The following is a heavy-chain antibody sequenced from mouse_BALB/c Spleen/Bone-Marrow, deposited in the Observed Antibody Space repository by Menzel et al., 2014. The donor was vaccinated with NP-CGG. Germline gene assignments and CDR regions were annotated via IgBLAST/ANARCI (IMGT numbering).Heavy chain of an antibody. D-gene: IGHD1-1*01. Sequence: DVKLQESGGGLVKPGGSLKLSCAASGFDFSRNWMSWVGQAPGKGLEWIGEIIPDSSTINYTPSLKDKFIISRYNAKNTLYLQMSKVRSEDTALYYCARLNYYGNLFVWGAGTTVTVSS. CDR2: IIPDSSTI. V-gene: IGHV4-1*02. J-gene: IGHJ1*01. CDR3: ARLNYYGNLFV. CDR1: GFDFSRNW.